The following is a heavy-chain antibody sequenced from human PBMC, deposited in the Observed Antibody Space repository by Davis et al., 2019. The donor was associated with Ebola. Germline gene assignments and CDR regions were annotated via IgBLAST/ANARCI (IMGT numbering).Heavy chain of an antibody. V-gene: IGHV3-30*02. D-gene: IGHD6-6*01. CDR1: GFTFSSYG. Sequence: GESLKISCAASGFTFSSYGIHWVRQAPGKGLEWVSFIRYDGSREYYADSVKGRFTISRDNSKNTLYLQMNSLRAEDTAVYYCAKVVEYSAFDIWGQGTMVTVSS. CDR2: IRYDGSRE. J-gene: IGHJ3*02. CDR3: AKVVEYSAFDI.